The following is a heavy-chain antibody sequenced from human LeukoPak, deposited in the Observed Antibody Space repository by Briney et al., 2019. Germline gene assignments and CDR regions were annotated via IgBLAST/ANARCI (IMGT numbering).Heavy chain of an antibody. CDR2: IYPGDSDT. CDR1: GYRFTTYW. Sequence: NRGESLKISCKGSGYRFTTYWIGWVRQMPGKDLEWMGIIYPGDSDTRYSPSFQGQVTISADKSITTAYLQWNSLKASDTAMYYCARQTGDNAFDIWGRGTMVTVSS. CDR3: ARQTGDNAFDI. J-gene: IGHJ3*02. V-gene: IGHV5-51*01. D-gene: IGHD7-27*01.